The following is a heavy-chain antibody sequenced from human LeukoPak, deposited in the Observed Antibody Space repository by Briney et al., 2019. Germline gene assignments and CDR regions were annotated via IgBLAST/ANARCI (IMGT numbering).Heavy chain of an antibody. CDR3: ARDAGPAATYDY. V-gene: IGHV3-21*01. Sequence: GGSLRLSCAASGFTFSSYSMTWVRQAPGKGLEWVSSISSSSSYIYYADSVKGRFTISRDNAKNSLYLQMNSLRAEDTAVYYCARDAGPAATYDYWGQGTLVTVSS. CDR2: ISSSSSYI. CDR1: GFTFSSYS. D-gene: IGHD2-15*01. J-gene: IGHJ4*02.